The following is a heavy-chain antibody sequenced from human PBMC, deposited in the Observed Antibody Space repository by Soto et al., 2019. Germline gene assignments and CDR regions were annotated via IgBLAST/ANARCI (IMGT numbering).Heavy chain of an antibody. V-gene: IGHV3-23*01. CDR2: ISGSGGST. D-gene: IGHD4-17*01. J-gene: IGHJ3*02. CDR3: AKGISDYGVSPDAFDI. Sequence: GGSLKLCCASCGFSFASSAMSWVTQASWGGLVWVSAISGSGGSTYYADSVKGRFTISRDNSKNTLYLQMNSLRAEDTAVYYCAKGISDYGVSPDAFDIWGQGTMVTVSS. CDR1: GFSFASSA.